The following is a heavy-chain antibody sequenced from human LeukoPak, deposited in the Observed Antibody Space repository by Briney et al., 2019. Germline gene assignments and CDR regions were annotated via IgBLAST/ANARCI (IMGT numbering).Heavy chain of an antibody. Sequence: GGSLRLSCAASGFTFSSYWMHWVRQAPGKGLVWVSRINSDGSSTSYADSVKGRFTISRDNAKNSLYLQMNSLRAEDTAVYYCARVRCSGGSCYPNDAFDIWGQGTMVTVSS. CDR3: ARVRCSGGSCYPNDAFDI. D-gene: IGHD2-15*01. CDR1: GFTFSSYW. V-gene: IGHV3-74*01. CDR2: INSDGSST. J-gene: IGHJ3*02.